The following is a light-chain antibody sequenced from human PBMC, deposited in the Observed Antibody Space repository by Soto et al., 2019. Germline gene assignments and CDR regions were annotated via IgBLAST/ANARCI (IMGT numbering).Light chain of an antibody. Sequence: QSALTQPASLSGSPGQSITISCTGTSSDIGAYDYVSWFQQHPGKAPKLMISEVNNRPSGVSNRFSGSKSGNTAYLTISGLQVEDEADYFCCSSAPESTYVCGTGTKV. CDR1: SSDIGAYDY. V-gene: IGLV2-14*01. J-gene: IGLJ1*01. CDR3: CSSAPESTYV. CDR2: EVN.